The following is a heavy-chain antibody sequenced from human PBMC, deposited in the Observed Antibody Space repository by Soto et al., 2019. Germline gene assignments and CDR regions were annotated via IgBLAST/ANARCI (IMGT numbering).Heavy chain of an antibody. D-gene: IGHD2-15*01. Sequence: SVKVSCKASGGAFSSYAISWVRQAPGQGLEWMGGIIPIFGTANYAQKFQGRVTITADESTSTAYMELSSLRSEDTAVYYCARWIGYCSGGSCLSGYYYGMDVWGQGTTVTVSS. V-gene: IGHV1-69*13. CDR1: GGAFSSYA. J-gene: IGHJ6*02. CDR3: ARWIGYCSGGSCLSGYYYGMDV. CDR2: IIPIFGTA.